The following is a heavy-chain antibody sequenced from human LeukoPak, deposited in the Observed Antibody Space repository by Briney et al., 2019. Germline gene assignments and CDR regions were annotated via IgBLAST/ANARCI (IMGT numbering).Heavy chain of an antibody. D-gene: IGHD3-3*01. CDR2: IYYSGST. J-gene: IGHJ5*02. Sequence: NTSETLSLTCTVSGGSISSSSYYWGWIRQPPGKGLEWIGSIYYSGSTYYNPSLKSRVTISVDTSKNQFSLKLSSVTAADTAVYYCARGHVLRFLDPYNWFDPWGQGTLVTVSS. V-gene: IGHV4-39*01. CDR1: GGSISSSSYY. CDR3: ARGHVLRFLDPYNWFDP.